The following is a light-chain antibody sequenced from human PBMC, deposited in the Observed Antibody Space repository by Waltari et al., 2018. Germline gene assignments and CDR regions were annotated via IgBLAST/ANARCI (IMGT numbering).Light chain of an antibody. CDR1: SSDVGGYNL. CDR3: CSFAGSISVFTV. CDR2: DVT. J-gene: IGLJ1*01. V-gene: IGLV2-23*02. Sequence: QSALTQFASVSGSPGQSITISCTGTSSDVGGYNLVSWYQQHPGRAPKLIIYDVTKRPSGVSNRFSGSESGNTASLTISGLQAEDEADYYCCSFAGSISVFTVFGTGTTVTVL.